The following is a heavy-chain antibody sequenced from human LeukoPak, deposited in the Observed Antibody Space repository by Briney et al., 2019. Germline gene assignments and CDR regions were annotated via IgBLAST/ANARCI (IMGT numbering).Heavy chain of an antibody. J-gene: IGHJ3*02. D-gene: IGHD6-13*01. Sequence: PGGSLRLSCAASGFTFSCYWMSWVRQAPGKGLEWVANIKQDGSEKYYVDSVKGRFTISRDNAKNSLFLQMNSLGAEDTAVYYCARKRQWQQLDGDAFDIWGQGTMVTVSS. CDR3: ARKRQWQQLDGDAFDI. CDR2: IKQDGSEK. V-gene: IGHV3-7*04. CDR1: GFTFSCYW.